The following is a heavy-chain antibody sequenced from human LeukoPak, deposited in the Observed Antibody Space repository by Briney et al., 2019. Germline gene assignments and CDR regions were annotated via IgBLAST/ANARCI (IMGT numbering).Heavy chain of an antibody. CDR3: ARGVEQQLASFDY. CDR1: GGTFSSYA. J-gene: IGHJ4*02. V-gene: IGHV1-69*05. Sequence: SVKVSCKASGGTFSSYAMSWVRQAPGQGLEWMGGIIPIFGTANYAQKFQGRVTITTDESTSTAYMELSSLRSEDTAVYYCARGVEQQLASFDYWGQGTLVTVSS. D-gene: IGHD6-13*01. CDR2: IIPIFGTA.